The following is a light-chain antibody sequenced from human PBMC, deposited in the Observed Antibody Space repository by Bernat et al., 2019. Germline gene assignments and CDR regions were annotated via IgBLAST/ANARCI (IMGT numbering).Light chain of an antibody. CDR1: QVIGTY. CDR2: GAS. V-gene: IGKV1-9*01. Sequence: DIQLTQSPPFLSASVGDRVTITCRASQVIGTYLAWYQQKPGKAPNLLIYGASTLQSGVPSRISGSGSGTEFTLTISSLQPEDSATYYCQQLDNFPLTFGQGTRLEIK. J-gene: IGKJ5*01. CDR3: QQLDNFPLT.